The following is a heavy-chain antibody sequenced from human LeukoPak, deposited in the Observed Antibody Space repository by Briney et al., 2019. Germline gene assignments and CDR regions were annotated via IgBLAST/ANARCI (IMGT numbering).Heavy chain of an antibody. Sequence: PSETLSLTCTVSGGSVSSSTYYWGWIRQPPGKGLEWIGNIYYTGSTYSNPSLRSRVTMSVDTSKNQFSLKMSSVTAADTAVYYCARLSKGRYFDYIFDYWGRGALVTVSS. V-gene: IGHV4-39*01. CDR1: GGSVSSSTYY. D-gene: IGHD3-9*01. CDR3: ARLSKGRYFDYIFDY. CDR2: IYYTGST. J-gene: IGHJ4*02.